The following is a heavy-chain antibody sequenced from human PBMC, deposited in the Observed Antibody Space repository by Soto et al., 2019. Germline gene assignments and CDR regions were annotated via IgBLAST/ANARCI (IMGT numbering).Heavy chain of an antibody. J-gene: IGHJ5*02. D-gene: IGHD3-9*01. CDR1: GFTFDDFG. Sequence: GGSLRLSCAASGFTFDDFGMSWVRQAPGKGLEWVSYISSSSSTIYYADSVKGRFTISRDNAKNSLYLQMNSLRAEDTAVYYCAREYDILNWFDPWGQGTLVTVSS. CDR2: ISSSSSTI. V-gene: IGHV3-48*01. CDR3: AREYDILNWFDP.